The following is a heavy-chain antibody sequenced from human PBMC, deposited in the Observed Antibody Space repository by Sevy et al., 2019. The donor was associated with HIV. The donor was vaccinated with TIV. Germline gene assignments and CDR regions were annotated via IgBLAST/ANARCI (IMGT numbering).Heavy chain of an antibody. J-gene: IGHJ4*02. Sequence: GGSLRLSCAASGLIFSDYYMGWVRQAPGKGLEWVADISSRNTYTNYADSVKGRFTISRANAKKSLYLQMNTLRAEDTAVYYCARLRVIASAPYYFDYWGQGTLVTVSS. CDR3: ARLRVIASAPYYFDY. CDR1: GLIFSDYY. V-gene: IGHV3-11*06. D-gene: IGHD2-21*01. CDR2: ISSRNTYT.